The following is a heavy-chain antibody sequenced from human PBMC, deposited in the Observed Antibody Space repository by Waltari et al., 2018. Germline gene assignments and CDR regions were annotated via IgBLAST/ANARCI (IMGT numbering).Heavy chain of an antibody. CDR3: ARVIRYSSSWYALLLYYYMDV. D-gene: IGHD6-13*01. CDR1: GGPFSGYY. J-gene: IGHJ6*03. V-gene: IGHV4-34*01. Sequence: QVQLQQWGAGLLKPSETLSLTCAVYGGPFSGYYWSWIRQPPGKGLEWIGEINHSGSTNYNPSLKSRVTISVDTSKNQFSLKLSSVTAADTAVYYCARVIRYSSSWYALLLYYYMDVWGKGTTVTVSS. CDR2: INHSGST.